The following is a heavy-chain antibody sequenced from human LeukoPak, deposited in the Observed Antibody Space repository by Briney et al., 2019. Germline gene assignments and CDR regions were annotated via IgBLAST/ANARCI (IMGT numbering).Heavy chain of an antibody. Sequence: GASVKVSCKASGYTFTSYGISWLRQAPGQGLEWMGRIIPILGIANYAQKFQGRVTITADKSTSTAYMELSSLRSEDTAVYYCARGGMTTVTRHYYYYGMYVWGQGTTVTVSS. CDR3: ARGGMTTVTRHYYYYGMYV. D-gene: IGHD4-17*01. CDR1: GYTFTSYG. CDR2: IIPILGIA. J-gene: IGHJ6*02. V-gene: IGHV1-69*04.